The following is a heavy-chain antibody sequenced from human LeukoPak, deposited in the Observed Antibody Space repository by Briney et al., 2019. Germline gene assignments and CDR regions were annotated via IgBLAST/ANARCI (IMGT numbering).Heavy chain of an antibody. CDR1: GYTFTSYD. Sequence: ASVKVSCKASGYTFTSYDINWVRQATGQGLEWMGWMNPNSGNTGYAQKFQGRVTMTKNTSKSTAYMELSSLRSEDTAVYYCARGLGYIDTSCSDLGCGENYHYYMDVWGTGTTVTISS. V-gene: IGHV1-8*01. J-gene: IGHJ6*03. D-gene: IGHD2-2*01. CDR3: ARGLGYIDTSCSDLGCGENYHYYMDV. CDR2: MNPNSGNT.